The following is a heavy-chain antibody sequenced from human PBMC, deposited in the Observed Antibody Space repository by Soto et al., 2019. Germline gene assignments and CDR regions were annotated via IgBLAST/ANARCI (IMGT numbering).Heavy chain of an antibody. CDR1: GYSFATSG. D-gene: IGHD3-22*01. J-gene: IGHJ4*02. CDR2: ISAYNGNT. V-gene: IGHV1-18*01. CDR3: ARAGQDYDSSGYAN. Sequence: QVKLVQSGTEVKQPGASMKVSCKASGYSFATSGMSWVRQAPGQGLEWMGWISAYNGNTNYDQKLQERVNMTTDTSTSTAYLELMNLRSDDTAVYYCARAGQDYDSSGYANWGQGTLVTVSS.